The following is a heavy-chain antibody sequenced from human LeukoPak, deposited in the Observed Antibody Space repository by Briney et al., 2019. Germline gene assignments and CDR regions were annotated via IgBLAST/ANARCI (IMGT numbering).Heavy chain of an antibody. V-gene: IGHV3-30*18. Sequence: GGSLRLPCAASGLTFSNYGIHWVRQAPGKGLEWVAVISYDGNNKYYADSVKGRFTISRDNSKNTLFLQMNSLRAEDTAVYYCAKGVDYCSGGSCPADYWGPGTLVTVSS. CDR2: ISYDGNNK. J-gene: IGHJ4*02. CDR3: AKGVDYCSGGSCPADY. CDR1: GLTFSNYG. D-gene: IGHD2-15*01.